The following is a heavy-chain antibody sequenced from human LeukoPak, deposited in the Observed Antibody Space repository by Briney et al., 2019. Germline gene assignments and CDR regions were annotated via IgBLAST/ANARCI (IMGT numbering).Heavy chain of an antibody. Sequence: TGGSLRLSCAASGFTFSSYSMNWVRQAPGKGLEWVSSISSSSSYIYYADSVKGRFTISRDNAKNSLYLQMNSLRAEDTAVYYCARGTGGLGVAFHIWGQGTMVTVSS. V-gene: IGHV3-21*01. J-gene: IGHJ3*02. D-gene: IGHD3-16*01. CDR2: ISSSSSYI. CDR3: ARGTGGLGVAFHI. CDR1: GFTFSSYS.